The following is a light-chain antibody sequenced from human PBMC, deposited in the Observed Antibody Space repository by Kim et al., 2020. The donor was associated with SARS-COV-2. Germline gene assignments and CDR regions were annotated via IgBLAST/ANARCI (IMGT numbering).Light chain of an antibody. CDR3: SSYTSRNTLV. J-gene: IGLJ3*02. CDR1: SSDISFYNY. CDR2: DVN. V-gene: IGLV2-14*03. Sequence: GQSITISCAGTSSDISFYNYVYWYQQHTGKAPKVMIYDVNKRPSGVSNRFSGSKSGDTASLTISGLQAEDEADYYCSSYTSRNTLVFGGGTQLTVL.